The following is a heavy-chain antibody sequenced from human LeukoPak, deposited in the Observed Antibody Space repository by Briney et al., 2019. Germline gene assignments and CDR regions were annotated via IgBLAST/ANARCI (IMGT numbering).Heavy chain of an antibody. J-gene: IGHJ4*02. D-gene: IGHD2-8*02. CDR1: GFTFSNYA. V-gene: IGHV3-64D*06. Sequence: PGGSLRLSCSASGFTFSNYAMHWVRQAPGKGLEYVSAISTTGGSTYYADSVKGRFTISRDNSKNTLYLQMNSLRAEDTAVYYCRVGRRYCTGGCDFDYWGQGTLVTVSS. CDR2: ISTTGGST. CDR3: RVGRRYCTGGCDFDY.